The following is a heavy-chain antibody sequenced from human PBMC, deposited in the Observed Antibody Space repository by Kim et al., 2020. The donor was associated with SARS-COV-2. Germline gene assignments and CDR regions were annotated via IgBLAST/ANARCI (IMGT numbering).Heavy chain of an antibody. D-gene: IGHD4-4*01. CDR3: ARDMAPTVYDY. V-gene: IGHV1-3*01. Sequence: ASVKVSCKAYGYTFKSYPIHWLRQAPGQRPEWMGWVNAANDETQYSQKFQGRVTITRDTSANTAYMELRRLTTKDTAIYYCARDMAPTVYDYWGQGTLVTVSS. CDR2: VNAANDET. CDR1: GYTFKSYP. J-gene: IGHJ4*02.